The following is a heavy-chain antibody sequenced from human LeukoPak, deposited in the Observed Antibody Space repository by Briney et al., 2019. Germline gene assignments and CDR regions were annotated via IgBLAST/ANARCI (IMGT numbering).Heavy chain of an antibody. D-gene: IGHD1-26*01. J-gene: IGHJ4*02. Sequence: PSETLSLTCAVQGESFNDYYWTWIRQPPGEWLEWIGEINHRGSTIYNPSLKSRVTMSLDTSKNRFSLNLSSVTAADTAVYYCARAVGTTTGLFDYWGQGALVTVSS. CDR3: ARAVGTTTGLFDY. CDR2: INHRGST. CDR1: GESFNDYY. V-gene: IGHV4-34*01.